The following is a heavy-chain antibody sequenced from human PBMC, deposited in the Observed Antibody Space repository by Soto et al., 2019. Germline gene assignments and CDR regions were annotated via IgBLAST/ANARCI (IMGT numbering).Heavy chain of an antibody. D-gene: IGHD4-17*01. CDR3: AHPRGYGVFDAYDI. J-gene: IGHJ3*02. V-gene: IGHV3-23*01. CDR2: ISGSGDST. CDR1: GFTFSTYA. Sequence: GGSLRLSCAASGFTFSTYAMSWVRQAPGKGLEWVSAISGSGDSTYSADSVRGRFTISRDNSINKLYPQMNNLGNEDTAVYYCAHPRGYGVFDAYDIWGQGTMVTVSS.